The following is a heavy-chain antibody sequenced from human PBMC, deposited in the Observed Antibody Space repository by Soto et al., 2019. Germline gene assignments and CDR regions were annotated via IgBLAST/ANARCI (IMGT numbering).Heavy chain of an antibody. J-gene: IGHJ6*02. CDR3: ARDSKYSSGWYGRIYYYYGMDV. CDR2: INPSGGST. D-gene: IGHD6-19*01. V-gene: IGHV1-46*01. Sequence: ASVKVSCKASGYTFTSYYMHWVRQAPGQGLEWMGIINPSGGSTSYAQKFQGRVTMTRDTSTSTDYMELSSLRSEDTAVYYCARDSKYSSGWYGRIYYYYGMDVWGQGTTVTVSS. CDR1: GYTFTSYY.